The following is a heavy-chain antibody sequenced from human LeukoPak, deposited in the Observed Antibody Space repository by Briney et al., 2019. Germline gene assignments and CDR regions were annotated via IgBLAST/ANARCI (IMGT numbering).Heavy chain of an antibody. D-gene: IGHD5-18*01. J-gene: IGHJ5*02. Sequence: PSETLSLTCTVSGGSISSYYWSWIRQPPGKGLEWIGYIYYSGSTNYNPSLKSPVTISVDTSKNQFSLKLASVTAADTAIYYCAKGAGGFSYYNWFDPWGQGTLVTVSS. CDR1: GGSISSYY. V-gene: IGHV4-59*12. CDR3: AKGAGGFSYYNWFDP. CDR2: IYYSGST.